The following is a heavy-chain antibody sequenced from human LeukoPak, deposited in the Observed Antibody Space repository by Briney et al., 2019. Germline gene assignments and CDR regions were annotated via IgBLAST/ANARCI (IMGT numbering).Heavy chain of an antibody. J-gene: IGHJ4*02. CDR1: GYTFTSYE. CDR3: ARERCSGGSCYWNY. D-gene: IGHD2-15*01. CDR2: MNPNSGNT. V-gene: IGHV1-8*01. Sequence: GASVKVSCKASGYTFTSYEVNWVRQATGQGLEWMGWMNPNSGNTGYGQNFQGRITMTRDTSTSTAYMELSSLRSEDTAVYYCARERCSGGSCYWNYWGQGTLVTVSS.